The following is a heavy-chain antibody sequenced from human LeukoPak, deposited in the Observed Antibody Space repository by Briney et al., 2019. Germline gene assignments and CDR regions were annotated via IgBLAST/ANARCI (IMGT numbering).Heavy chain of an antibody. V-gene: IGHV3-7*01. CDR3: TRDRSRAEDD. Sequence: PGGSLRLSCAASGFTFSGHWMSWVRQAPGKGLEWVPNINQGGRDKYYVDSVKGRFTISRDNDNNLLYLQMNSLRGEDTAVYYCTRDRSRAEDDWGQGTLVTVSS. CDR2: INQGGRDK. D-gene: IGHD1-14*01. J-gene: IGHJ4*02. CDR1: GFTFSGHW.